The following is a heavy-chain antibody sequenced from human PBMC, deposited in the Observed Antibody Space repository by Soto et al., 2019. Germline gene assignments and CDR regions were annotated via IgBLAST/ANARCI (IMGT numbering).Heavy chain of an antibody. CDR2: IWYDGSNK. J-gene: IGHJ6*02. D-gene: IGHD2-15*01. V-gene: IGHV3-33*01. CDR1: GFTFSSYG. CDR3: ARDFVVVVAAIPDYYYYGMDV. Sequence: PGGSLRLSCAASGFTFSSYGMHWVRQAPGKGLEWVAVIWYDGSNKYYADSVKGRFTISRDNSKNTLYPQMNSLRAEDTAVYYCARDFVVVVAAIPDYYYYGMDVWGQGTTVTVSS.